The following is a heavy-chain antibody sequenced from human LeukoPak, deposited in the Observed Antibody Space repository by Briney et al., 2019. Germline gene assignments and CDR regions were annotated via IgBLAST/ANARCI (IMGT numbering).Heavy chain of an antibody. CDR1: GGTFSSYA. V-gene: IGHV1-69*05. CDR2: IIPIFGTA. CDR3: ARDQGDYGGNAFDY. D-gene: IGHD4-23*01. J-gene: IGHJ4*02. Sequence: GASVKVSYKASGGTFSSYAISWVRQAVGQGLEWMGGIIPIFGTANYAQKFQGRVTITTDESTSTAYMELSSLRSEDTAVYYCARDQGDYGGNAFDYWGQGTLVTVSS.